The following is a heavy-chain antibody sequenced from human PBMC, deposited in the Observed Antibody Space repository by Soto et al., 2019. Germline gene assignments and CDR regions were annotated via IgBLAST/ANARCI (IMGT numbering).Heavy chain of an antibody. CDR1: GGSISSGGYY. CDR3: ARGGSSWLVPY. Sequence: QVQLQESGPGLVKPSQTLSLTCTVSGGSISSGGYYWRWIRQHPGKGLEWIGYSYYRGSTYYNPSLQSRVTLSVDTSKSQCSMKRSSVTAADTAVYYCARGGSSWLVPYWGQGTLVTVSS. CDR2: SYYRGST. J-gene: IGHJ4*02. D-gene: IGHD6-13*01. V-gene: IGHV4-31*03.